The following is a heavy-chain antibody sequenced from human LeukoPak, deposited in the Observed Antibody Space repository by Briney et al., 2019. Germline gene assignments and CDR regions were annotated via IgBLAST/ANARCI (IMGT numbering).Heavy chain of an antibody. CDR2: INPNSGGT. CDR3: ATDILTGFGAFDI. J-gene: IGHJ3*02. D-gene: IGHD3-9*01. V-gene: IGHV1-2*02. CDR1: GYTFTGYY. Sequence: ASVKVSCKASGYTFTGYYMHWVRQAPGQGLEWMGWINPNSGGTNYAQKFQGRVTMTRDTSISTAYMELSSLRSEDTAVYYCATDILTGFGAFDIWGQGTMVTVSS.